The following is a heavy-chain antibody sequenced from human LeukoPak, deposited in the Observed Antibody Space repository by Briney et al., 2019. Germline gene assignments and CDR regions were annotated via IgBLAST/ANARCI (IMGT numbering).Heavy chain of an antibody. J-gene: IGHJ6*02. D-gene: IGHD2-15*01. CDR3: AKGLVCSGGSCFPWPLSDGMDV. V-gene: IGHV3-30*18. Sequence: PPGRSLRLSCAASGFTFSSYGMHWVRQAPGKGLEWVAVISYDGSNKYYADSVKGRFTISRDNSKNTLYLQMNSLRAEDTAVYYCAKGLVCSGGSCFPWPLSDGMDVWGQGTTVTVSS. CDR2: ISYDGSNK. CDR1: GFTFSSYG.